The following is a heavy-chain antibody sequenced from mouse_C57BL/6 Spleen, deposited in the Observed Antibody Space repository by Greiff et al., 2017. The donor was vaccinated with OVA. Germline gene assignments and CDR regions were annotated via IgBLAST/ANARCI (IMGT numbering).Heavy chain of an antibody. J-gene: IGHJ2*01. CDR2: IYPGDGDT. CDR3: AREGEYDYGYFDD. V-gene: IGHV1-82*01. CDR1: GYAFSSSW. D-gene: IGHD2-4*01. Sequence: QVQLQQSGPELVKPGASVKISCKASGYAFSSSWMNWVKQRPGKGLEWIGRIYPGDGDTNYNGKFKGKATLTADKSSSTAYMQLISLTSEDSAVYFCAREGEYDYGYFDDWGQGTTLTVSS.